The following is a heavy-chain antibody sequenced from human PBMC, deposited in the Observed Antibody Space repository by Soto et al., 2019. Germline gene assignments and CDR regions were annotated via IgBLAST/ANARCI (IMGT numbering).Heavy chain of an antibody. CDR1: GFTFSDYA. V-gene: IGHV3-30*04. CDR2: ISYDGRDK. Sequence: QVQLVESGGGVVQPGRSLRLSCAASGFTFSDYAIYWVRQAPGKGLEWVAFISYDGRDKYYADSVKGRFTISRDSSRNTLYLQMNSLRADDAAVYYCARDLGRYSPRYCFDFWGQGTLVTVSS. J-gene: IGHJ4*02. CDR3: ARDLGRYSPRYCFDF. D-gene: IGHD3-16*01.